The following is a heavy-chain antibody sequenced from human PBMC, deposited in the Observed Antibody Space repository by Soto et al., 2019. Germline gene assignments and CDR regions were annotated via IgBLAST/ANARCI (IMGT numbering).Heavy chain of an antibody. D-gene: IGHD3-22*01. V-gene: IGHV5-10-1*01. CDR1: GYSFAGYW. J-gene: IGHJ4*02. CDR2: IDPSDSQT. Sequence: GESLKISCKGSGYSFAGYWITWVRQKPGKGLEWMGRIDPSDSQTYYSPSFRGHVTISVTKSITTVFLQWSSLRASDTAMYYCARQIYDSDNGPNFQYYFDSWGQGIPVPVSS. CDR3: ARQIYDSDNGPNFQYYFDS.